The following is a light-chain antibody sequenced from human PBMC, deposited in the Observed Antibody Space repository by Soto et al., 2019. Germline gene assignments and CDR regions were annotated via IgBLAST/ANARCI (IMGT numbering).Light chain of an antibody. Sequence: EIVLTQSPATLSLSPGERATLSCRACQSVSSYLAWYQQKPGQAPRLLIYDASNRATGIPARFSGSGSGTDFTLTISSLEPEDFVVYYCQQRSNWPVYTFGQGTKLEIK. CDR1: QSVSSY. J-gene: IGKJ2*01. CDR3: QQRSNWPVYT. CDR2: DAS. V-gene: IGKV3-11*01.